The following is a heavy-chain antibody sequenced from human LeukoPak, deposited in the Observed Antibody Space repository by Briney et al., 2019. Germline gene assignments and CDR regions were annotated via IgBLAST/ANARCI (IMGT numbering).Heavy chain of an antibody. D-gene: IGHD3-10*02. V-gene: IGHV3-21*01. J-gene: IGHJ4*02. CDR3: ARGENNYVYYYFDY. Sequence: PGGSLRLSCAASEFTFSTYSMNWVRQAPGKGLEWVSSISSSSSYIYYADSVKGRFTISRDNAKNSLYLQMNSLRAEDTAVYYCARGENNYVYYYFDYWGQGTLVTVSS. CDR2: ISSSSSYI. CDR1: EFTFSTYS.